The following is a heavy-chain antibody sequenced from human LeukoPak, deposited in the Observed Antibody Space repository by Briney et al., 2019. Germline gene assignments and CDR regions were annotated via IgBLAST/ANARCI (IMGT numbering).Heavy chain of an antibody. CDR2: MNPNSGNT. V-gene: IGHV1-8*01. CDR3: ARVYYDSSGYYSGMDV. J-gene: IGHJ6*02. Sequence: ASVKVSCKASGYTFTSYDINWVRQATGQGLERMGWMNPNSGNTGYAQKFQGRVTMTRNTSISTAYMELSSLRSEDTAVYYCARVYYDSSGYYSGMDVWGQGTTVTVSS. CDR1: GYTFTSYD. D-gene: IGHD3-22*01.